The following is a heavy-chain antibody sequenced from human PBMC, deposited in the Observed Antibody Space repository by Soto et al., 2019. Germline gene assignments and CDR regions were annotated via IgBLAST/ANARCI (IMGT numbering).Heavy chain of an antibody. J-gene: IGHJ5*02. CDR3: PRARVQSGNGRDRFDP. Sequence: PAGSLRPSFGPAGLTFSSFAVRWVWQSPGQGLEWVSGISGSGGTTYHADSVKVRFIISRDNSKNVLYLQMDNLRIDDTAVYYCPRARVQSGNGRDRFDPWAQGILVTV. CDR1: GLTFSSFA. CDR2: ISGSGGTT. D-gene: IGHD4-4*01. V-gene: IGHV3-23*01.